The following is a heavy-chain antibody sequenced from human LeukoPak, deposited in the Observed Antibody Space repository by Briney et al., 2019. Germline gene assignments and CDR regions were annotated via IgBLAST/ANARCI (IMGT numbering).Heavy chain of an antibody. CDR3: AKDDAWGRFYH. CDR2: SSSIGGRT. D-gene: IGHD3-16*01. CDR1: GFTFSSHG. J-gene: IGHJ1*01. V-gene: IGHV3-23*01. Sequence: PPGGTLRLSCAASGFTFSSHGMNWVRQAPGKGLEWVSGSSSIGGRTYYADSVKGRFTVTRDNSRNTLHLQMNSLRVEDTGVYYCAKDDAWGRFYHWGQGTLVTVSS.